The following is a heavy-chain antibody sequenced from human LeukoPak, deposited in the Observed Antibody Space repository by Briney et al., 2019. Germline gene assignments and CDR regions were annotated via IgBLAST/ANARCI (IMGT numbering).Heavy chain of an antibody. J-gene: IGHJ6*02. CDR3: ATAWGMDV. V-gene: IGHV3-23*01. CDR1: GVTFSSDA. Sequence: PLGSLRLSCAASGVTFSSDAMCCVRRAPGKGRGWVSGMSGSGGVTYYADSLKGRFTISRDTSKNTPYLQPNSLRAEDTAVHSCATAWGMDVWGPGTTVTVSS. CDR2: MSGSGGVT.